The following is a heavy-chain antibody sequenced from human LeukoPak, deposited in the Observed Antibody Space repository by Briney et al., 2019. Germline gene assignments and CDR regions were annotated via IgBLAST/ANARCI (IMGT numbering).Heavy chain of an antibody. CDR1: GYTFTSYG. CDR2: ISAYNGNT. Sequence: ASVKVSCMASGYTFTSYGISWVRQAPGQGLEWMGWISAYNGNTNYAQKLQGRVTMTTDTSTSTAYMELRSLRSDDTAVYYCARRVGGAAAGTFYYYGMDVWGQGTTVTVSS. D-gene: IGHD6-13*01. CDR3: ARRVGGAAAGTFYYYGMDV. V-gene: IGHV1-18*01. J-gene: IGHJ6*02.